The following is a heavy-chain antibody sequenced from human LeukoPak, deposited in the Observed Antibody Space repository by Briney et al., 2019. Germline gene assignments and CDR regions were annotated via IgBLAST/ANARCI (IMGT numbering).Heavy chain of an antibody. J-gene: IGHJ4*02. V-gene: IGHV4-31*03. CDR2: IYYSGST. CDR1: GGSIRSGRYY. CDR3: ARAAYGILTGYYLDY. Sequence: PSETLSLTCTVSGGSIRSGRYYWSWIRPHTGKGLELIGYIYYSGSTYYNPSLESRVTISMDTSKNQFPLKLSSVTAADTAVYYCARAAYGILTGYYLDYWGQGTLVTVSS. D-gene: IGHD3-9*01.